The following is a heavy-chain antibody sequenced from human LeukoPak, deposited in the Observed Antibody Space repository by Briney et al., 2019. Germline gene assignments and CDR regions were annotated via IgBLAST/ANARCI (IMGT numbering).Heavy chain of an antibody. CDR1: GFTFSSYA. J-gene: IGHJ4*02. V-gene: IGHV3-30*04. CDR2: ISYDGSNK. Sequence: GGSLRLSCAASGFTFSSYAMHWVRQAPGKGLEWVAVISYDGSNKYYADSVKGRFTISRDNSKNTLYLQMNSLRAEDTAVYYCARDGYSSGWYVVDYWGQGTLVTVSS. CDR3: ARDGYSSGWYVVDY. D-gene: IGHD6-19*01.